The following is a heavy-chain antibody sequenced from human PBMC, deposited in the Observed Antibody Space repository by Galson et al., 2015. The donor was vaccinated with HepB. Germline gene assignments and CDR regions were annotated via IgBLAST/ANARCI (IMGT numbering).Heavy chain of an antibody. D-gene: IGHD2-2*02. CDR3: ATGYCRGTSCYSILDH. V-gene: IGHV1-24*01. J-gene: IGHJ1*01. CDR2: HDRDDGDT. CDR1: GDTLDDLS. Sequence: SVKVSCKVSGDTLDDLSVHWVRQAPGKGLQWMGGHDRDDGDTFYGENFQGRVTMTEDTSTDTAYMELRSLTSDDTAVYYCATGYCRGTSCYSILDHWGQGTLVTVSS.